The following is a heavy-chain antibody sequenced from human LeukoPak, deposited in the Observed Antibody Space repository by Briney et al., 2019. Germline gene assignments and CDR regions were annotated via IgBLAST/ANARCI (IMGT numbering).Heavy chain of an antibody. CDR3: ARELVTATHFYFDY. D-gene: IGHD2-21*02. Sequence: SVKVSCKASGGTFSSYAISWVRQAPGQGLEWMGRIIPIFGTANYAQKFQGRVTITTDKSTSTAYMELSSLRSEDAAVYYCARELVTATHFYFDYWGQGTLVTVSS. CDR2: IIPIFGTA. V-gene: IGHV1-69*05. J-gene: IGHJ4*02. CDR1: GGTFSSYA.